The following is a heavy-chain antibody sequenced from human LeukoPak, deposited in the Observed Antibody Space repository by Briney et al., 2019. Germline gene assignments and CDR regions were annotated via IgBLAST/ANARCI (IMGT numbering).Heavy chain of an antibody. CDR3: ARVLSGSWDWFDP. Sequence: GGSLRLSCAASGFTFSNYWMHWVRQAPGKGLVWVSRINTDGSRITYADSVKGRFTISRDNTMNTVYLQMNSLRAEDTAVYYCARVLSGSWDWFDPWGQGTLVTVSS. V-gene: IGHV3-74*01. J-gene: IGHJ5*02. D-gene: IGHD3-22*01. CDR2: INTDGSRI. CDR1: GFTFSNYW.